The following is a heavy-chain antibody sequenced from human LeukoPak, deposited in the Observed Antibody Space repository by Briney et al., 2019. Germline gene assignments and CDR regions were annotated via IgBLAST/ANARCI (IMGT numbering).Heavy chain of an antibody. Sequence: ASVKVSCKASGFTFTSSAVQWVRQARGQRLEWIGWIVVGSGNTNYAQKFQERVSITRDMSTSTAYMELSSLRSEDTAVYYCAADRDGADYSHYWGQGTLVTVSS. D-gene: IGHD4-11*01. CDR1: GFTFTSSA. V-gene: IGHV1-58*01. J-gene: IGHJ4*02. CDR2: IVVGSGNT. CDR3: AADRDGADYSHY.